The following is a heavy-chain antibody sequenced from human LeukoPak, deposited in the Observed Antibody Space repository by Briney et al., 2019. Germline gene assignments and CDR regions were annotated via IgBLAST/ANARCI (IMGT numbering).Heavy chain of an antibody. V-gene: IGHV3-64*02. CDR3: ARDSRPYCGGDCSIDY. D-gene: IGHD2-21*02. J-gene: IGHJ4*02. Sequence: EGLVQPGGSLRLSCVASGFTFISYTMHWVRQARGKGLEYVSGISSNGGNTYYSDSVKGRFSISRDNSKNTLYLQMGSMRAEDMAVYYCARDSRPYCGGDCSIDYWGQGTLVTVSS. CDR2: ISSNGGNT. CDR1: GFTFISYT.